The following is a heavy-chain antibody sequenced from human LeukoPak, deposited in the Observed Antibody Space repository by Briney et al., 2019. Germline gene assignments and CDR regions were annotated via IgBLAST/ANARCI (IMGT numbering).Heavy chain of an antibody. CDR1: GFSFSDYA. CDR2: ISYDGSNK. V-gene: IGHV3-30-3*01. CDR3: AREVPAADY. J-gene: IGHJ4*02. D-gene: IGHD2-2*01. Sequence: GGSLRLSCAASGFSFSDYAMHWVRQAPGKGLEWVAIISYDGSNKYYADSVKGRFTISRDNSKNTQYPQMNSLRAEDTAVYYCAREVPAADYWGQGTLVTVSS.